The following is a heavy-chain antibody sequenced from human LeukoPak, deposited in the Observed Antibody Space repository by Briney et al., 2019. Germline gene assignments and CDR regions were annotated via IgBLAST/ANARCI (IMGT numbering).Heavy chain of an antibody. Sequence: SETLSLTCTVSGGSISSSSYYWGWIRQPPGKGLEWIGSIYYSGSPYYNPSLKSRVTISVDTSKNQFSLKLSSVTAADTAVYYCARVGVRATTQGDAFDIWGQGTMVTVSS. CDR3: ARVGVRATTQGDAFDI. V-gene: IGHV4-39*07. CDR1: GGSISSSSYY. CDR2: IYYSGSP. J-gene: IGHJ3*02. D-gene: IGHD5-24*01.